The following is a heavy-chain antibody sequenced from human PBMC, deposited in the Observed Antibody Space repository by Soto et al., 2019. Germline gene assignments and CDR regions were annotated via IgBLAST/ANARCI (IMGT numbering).Heavy chain of an antibody. J-gene: IGHJ4*02. CDR1: GFTFTSYW. D-gene: IGHD3-16*01. CDR2: IKQDGTSK. CDR3: ARIPFILTEMVFDS. Sequence: EVQLVESGGGLVQPGGSLRLSCGASGFTFTSYWMSWVRQAPGKGLEWVANIKQDGTSKYYADSVKGRFTVSKDKDKSSLHLQMDSLRYDDTAVYSCARIPFILTEMVFDSWGPVTLVTVSS. V-gene: IGHV3-7*02.